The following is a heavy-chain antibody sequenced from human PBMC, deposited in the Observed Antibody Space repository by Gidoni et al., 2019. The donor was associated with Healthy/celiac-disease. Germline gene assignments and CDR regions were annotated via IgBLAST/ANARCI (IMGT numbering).Heavy chain of an antibody. CDR1: GFTFRSYA. CDR3: ARDHGADILTGYTIDY. V-gene: IGHV3-30-3*01. J-gene: IGHJ4*02. D-gene: IGHD3-9*01. Sequence: QVQLVESGGGVVQPGRSLRLSCAASGFTFRSYAMHWVRQAPGKGLEWVAVISYDGSNKYYADSVKGRFTISRDNSKNTLYLQMNSLRAEDTAVYYCARDHGADILTGYTIDYWGQGTLVTVSS. CDR2: ISYDGSNK.